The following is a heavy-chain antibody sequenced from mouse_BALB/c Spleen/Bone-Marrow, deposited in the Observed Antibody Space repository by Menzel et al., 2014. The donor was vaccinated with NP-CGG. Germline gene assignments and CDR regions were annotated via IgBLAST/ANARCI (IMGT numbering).Heavy chain of an antibody. Sequence: DVHLVESGAEIVRPGALVKLSCKASGFNIKDYYMQWVKQRPEQGLEWIGWIDPENGNTIYDPKFQGKASITADTSSNTAYLQLSSPTSEVTAVYYCARGDGYAMDYWGQGTSVTVSS. V-gene: IGHV14-1*02. CDR1: GFNIKDYY. J-gene: IGHJ4*01. CDR2: IDPENGNT. CDR3: ARGDGYAMDY.